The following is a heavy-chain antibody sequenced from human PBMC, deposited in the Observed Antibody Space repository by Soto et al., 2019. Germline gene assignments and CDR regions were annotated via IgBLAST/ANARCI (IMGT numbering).Heavy chain of an antibody. CDR3: ARLRAAAGSGWFDS. D-gene: IGHD6-25*01. Sequence: PSETLSLTCVVSGASISSRDYSWSWLRQPPGKALEWIGYISHTGSPYLNPSFRSRVTISADRSRNQFSLRLTSVAAADTAVYYCARLRAAAGSGWFDSWGQGTLVTVSS. CDR2: ISHTGSP. J-gene: IGHJ5*01. V-gene: IGHV4-30-2*01. CDR1: GASISSRDYS.